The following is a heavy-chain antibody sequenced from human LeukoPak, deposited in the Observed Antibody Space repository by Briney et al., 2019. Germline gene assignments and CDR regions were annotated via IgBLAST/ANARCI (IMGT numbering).Heavy chain of an antibody. D-gene: IGHD3-16*02. Sequence: GGSLRLSCAASGFTFSSYAMHWVRQAPGKGLEWVAVISYDGSNKYYADSVKGRFTISRDNSKNTLYLQMNSLRAEDTAVYYCAREYRRNFDYWGQGTLVTVSS. CDR1: GFTFSSYA. J-gene: IGHJ4*02. CDR2: ISYDGSNK. V-gene: IGHV3-30-3*01. CDR3: AREYRRNFDY.